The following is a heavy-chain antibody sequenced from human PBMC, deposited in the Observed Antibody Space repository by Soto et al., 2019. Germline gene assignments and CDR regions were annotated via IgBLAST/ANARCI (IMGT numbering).Heavy chain of an antibody. CDR1: GFSFEEHA. Sequence: GGSLRLSCAASGFSFEEHAMHWVRLVPGKGLEWVSGITRDSGNKGYADSVKGRFTISRDNAKNSLYLEMDSLRAEDTAVYYCARESEDLTSNFDYWGQGTLVTVSS. CDR3: ARESEDLTSNFDY. J-gene: IGHJ4*02. CDR2: ITRDSGNK. V-gene: IGHV3-9*01.